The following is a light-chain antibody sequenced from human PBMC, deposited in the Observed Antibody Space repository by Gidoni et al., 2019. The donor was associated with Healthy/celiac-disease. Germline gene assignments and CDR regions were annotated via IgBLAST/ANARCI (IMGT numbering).Light chain of an antibody. V-gene: IGKV3-15*01. CDR2: GAS. Sequence: EIVMTQSPATLSVSPEERATPSERATLSCRASQSVSSNLAWYQQKPGQAPRLLIYGASTRATGIPARFSGSGSGTEFTLTISSLQSEDFAVYYCQQYNNWPRTFGQGTKVEIK. J-gene: IGKJ1*01. CDR3: QQYNNWPRT. CDR1: QSVSSN.